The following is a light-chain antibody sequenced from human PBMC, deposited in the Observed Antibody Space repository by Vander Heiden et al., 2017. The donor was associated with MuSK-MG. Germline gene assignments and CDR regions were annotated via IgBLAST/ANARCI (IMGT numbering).Light chain of an antibody. Sequence: LTKPASVSGSPGRSIPISCIGTRDDLGQYNLVSWYQHHPGKATKLMIYEGTKRSSVVSSRFSGSKSGNTASLTLAVLQAEDEADYYCCSYAGSGWIFGGGTKVTVL. J-gene: IGLJ2*01. V-gene: IGLV2-23*01. CDR1: RDDLGQYNL. CDR2: EGT. CDR3: CSYAGSGWI.